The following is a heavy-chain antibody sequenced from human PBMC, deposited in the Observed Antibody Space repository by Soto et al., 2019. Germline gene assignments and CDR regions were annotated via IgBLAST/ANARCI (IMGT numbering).Heavy chain of an antibody. Sequence: SETLSLTCTVSGCSISSSSYYWGWIRQPPGKGLEWLGSIYYSGTTYYNPSLKSRVTISVDTSKNQFSLRVTSVTAADTAVYYCARKTGTTESLDYWGQGTLVTVSS. CDR2: IYYSGTT. V-gene: IGHV4-39*01. CDR3: ARKTGTTESLDY. CDR1: GCSISSSSYY. D-gene: IGHD1-1*01. J-gene: IGHJ4*02.